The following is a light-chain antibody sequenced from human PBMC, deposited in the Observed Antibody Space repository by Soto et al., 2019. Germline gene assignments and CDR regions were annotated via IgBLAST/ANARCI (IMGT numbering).Light chain of an antibody. Sequence: EMVMTQSPATLSVSPGERVTLSCRASESVHRNLAWYQQKPGQGPSLLIYYACTRATGVPDRFTDSGSGTEFTLTRSSLQSEDFGVYHCQHYSNWPPTFGPGTKVEIK. J-gene: IGKJ3*01. CDR3: QHYSNWPPT. V-gene: IGKV3-15*01. CDR1: ESVHRN. CDR2: YAC.